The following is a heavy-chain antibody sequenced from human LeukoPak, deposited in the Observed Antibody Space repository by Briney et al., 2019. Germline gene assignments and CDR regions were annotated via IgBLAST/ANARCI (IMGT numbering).Heavy chain of an antibody. Sequence: KASGGTFSSYAISWVRQAPGQGLEWMGGIIPIFGTTNFAQKFQGRVTITADKSTSTAYMELSSLRSEDTAVYYCARDQGDQGYCGGGSCFFFGMDVWGKGTTVTVSS. CDR1: GGTFSSYA. J-gene: IGHJ6*04. CDR2: IIPIFGTT. CDR3: ARDQGDQGYCGGGSCFFFGMDV. D-gene: IGHD2-15*01. V-gene: IGHV1-69*06.